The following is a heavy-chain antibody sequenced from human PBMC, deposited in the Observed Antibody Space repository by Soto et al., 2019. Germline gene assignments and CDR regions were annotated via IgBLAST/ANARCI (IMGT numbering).Heavy chain of an antibody. V-gene: IGHV3-21*01. J-gene: IGHJ3*02. CDR2: IGSRTSDI. CDR3: VRDYYDTSGYPNTFDM. CDR1: GFTLSRHT. D-gene: IGHD3-22*01. Sequence: GGSLRLSCAASGFTLSRHTMNWVRQAPGKGLEWVSFIGSRTSDIYYADSVKGRFTISRDNAKNSLYLDLTRLRAEDTAVYFCVRDYYDTSGYPNTFDMWGQGTMVTVS.